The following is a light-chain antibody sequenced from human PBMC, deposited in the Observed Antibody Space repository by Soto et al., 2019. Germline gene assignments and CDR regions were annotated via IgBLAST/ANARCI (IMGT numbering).Light chain of an antibody. CDR3: KQYDSWLT. J-gene: IGKJ4*01. Sequence: IVMTQTPATLSVSPGERVTLSCRASESVSYHVAWYQQKPGQTPRLVIYDASTRASGVPARFSGSGSGTEFSLTINSLQSEDLGVYYCKQYDSWLTFGGGTRVDIK. V-gene: IGKV3-15*01. CDR2: DAS. CDR1: ESVSYH.